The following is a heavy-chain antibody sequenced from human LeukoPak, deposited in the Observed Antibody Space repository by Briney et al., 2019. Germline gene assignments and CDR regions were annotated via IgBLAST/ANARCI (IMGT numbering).Heavy chain of an antibody. CDR1: GFIFSSYG. CDR3: VRDFQAKPAFDV. CDR2: IQYDGSKQ. J-gene: IGHJ3*01. D-gene: IGHD1-14*01. V-gene: IGHV3-33*05. Sequence: GRSLRLSCAASGFIFSSYGINWVRQAPGKGLEWVAGIQYDGSKQYYIDSVKGRFTISRDNSQNTVYLQMNSLRAEDTAVYYCVRDFQAKPAFDVWGQGTMVTVSS.